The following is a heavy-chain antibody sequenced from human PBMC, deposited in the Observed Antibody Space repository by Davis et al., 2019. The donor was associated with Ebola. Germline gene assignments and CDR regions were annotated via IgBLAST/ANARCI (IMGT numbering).Heavy chain of an antibody. CDR2: ISGSGGST. CDR1: GFTFSNYA. Sequence: GESLKISCAASGFTFSNYAMSWVRQAPGKGLEWVSAISGSGGSTYYADSVKGRFTISRDNSKNTLYLQMNSLRAEDTAVYYCATGGAVAAIDYWGQGTLVTVSS. D-gene: IGHD6-19*01. CDR3: ATGGAVAAIDY. J-gene: IGHJ4*02. V-gene: IGHV3-23*01.